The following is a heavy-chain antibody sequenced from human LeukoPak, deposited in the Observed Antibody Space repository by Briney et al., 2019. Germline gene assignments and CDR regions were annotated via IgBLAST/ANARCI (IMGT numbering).Heavy chain of an antibody. Sequence: TLSLTCTVSGGSISSHYWSWVRQPPGKGLEWIANVYNSGSTNYNPSLKSRVTISVDMFKNQFSLKLTSVTAADTAVYYCARLRSGMDVWGQGTTVTVSS. V-gene: IGHV4-59*11. CDR1: GGSISSHY. CDR2: VYNSGST. CDR3: ARLRSGMDV. J-gene: IGHJ6*02.